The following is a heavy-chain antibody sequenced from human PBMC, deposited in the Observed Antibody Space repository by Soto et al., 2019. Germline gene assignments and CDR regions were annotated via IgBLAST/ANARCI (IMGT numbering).Heavy chain of an antibody. CDR2: IYTSGST. V-gene: IGHV4-4*07. CDR3: ARGAGGAGAHPGPRRYYYYGMDV. D-gene: IGHD1-26*01. J-gene: IGHJ6*02. CDR1: GGSISSYY. Sequence: PSETLSLTCTVSGGSISSYYWIWIRQPAGKGLEWIGRIYTSGSTNYNPSLKSRVTMSVDTSKNQFSLKLSSVTAADTAVYYCARGAGGAGAHPGPRRYYYYGMDVWGQGTTVTVSS.